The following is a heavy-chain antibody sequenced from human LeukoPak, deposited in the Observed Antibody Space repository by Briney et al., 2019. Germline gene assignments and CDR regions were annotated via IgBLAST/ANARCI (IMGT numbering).Heavy chain of an antibody. CDR1: GYTFTSYG. CDR3: ARDLERDSDYGAWGFDP. V-gene: IGHV1-18*01. CDR2: ISAYNGNT. J-gene: IGHJ5*02. Sequence: VASVKVSCKASGYTFTSYGISWVRQAPGQGLEWMGWISAYNGNTNYAQKLQGRVTMTTDTSTSTAYMELRSLRSDDTAVYYCARDLERDSDYGAWGFDPWGQGTLVTVSS. D-gene: IGHD4-17*01.